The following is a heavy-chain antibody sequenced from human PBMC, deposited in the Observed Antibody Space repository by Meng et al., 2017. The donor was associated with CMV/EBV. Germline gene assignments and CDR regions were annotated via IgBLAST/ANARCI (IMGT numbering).Heavy chain of an antibody. CDR3: AREKDGYNPYYYGMDV. V-gene: IGHV3-21*01. J-gene: IGHJ6*02. CDR1: GFTFSSYE. D-gene: IGHD5-24*01. CDR2: ISSSSSYI. Sequence: GGSLRLSCAASGFTFSSYEMNWVRQAPGKGLEWVSSISSSSSYIYYADSVKGRFTISRDNAKNSLYLQMNSLRAEDTAVYYCAREKDGYNPYYYGMDVWGQGTTVTVSS.